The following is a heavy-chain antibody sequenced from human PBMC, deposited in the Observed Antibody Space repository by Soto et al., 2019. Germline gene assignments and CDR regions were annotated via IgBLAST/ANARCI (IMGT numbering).Heavy chain of an antibody. J-gene: IGHJ6*02. V-gene: IGHV3-30-3*01. CDR3: ARGRVMGGIDLNLYVMDV. CDR1: EFIFSNYS. CDR2: ISYDGNYK. Sequence: PGVSLSLSFAASEFIFSNYSIHWVRQAPGKGLEWVSSISYDGNYKYYADSVKGRFTISRDNSKNTLYLQMNSLRTEDTAVYYCARGRVMGGIDLNLYVMDVWGQGTKVTVSS. D-gene: IGHD5-12*01.